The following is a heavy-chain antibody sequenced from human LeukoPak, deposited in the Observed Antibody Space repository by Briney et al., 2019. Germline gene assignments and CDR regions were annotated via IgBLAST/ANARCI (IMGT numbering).Heavy chain of an antibody. CDR1: GYTFTSYY. D-gene: IGHD3-10*01. CDR2: INPSGGST. J-gene: IGHJ3*02. CDR3: AREGLLWFGELLYPGHDAFDI. Sequence: GASVKVSCKASGYTFTSYYMHWVRQAPGQGLEWMGIINPSGGSTSYAQKFQGRVTMTRDMSTSTVYMELSGLRSEDTAVYYCAREGLLWFGELLYPGHDAFDIWGQGTMVTVSS. V-gene: IGHV1-46*01.